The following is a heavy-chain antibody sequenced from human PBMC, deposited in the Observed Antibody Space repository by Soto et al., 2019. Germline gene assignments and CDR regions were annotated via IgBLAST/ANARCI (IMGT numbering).Heavy chain of an antibody. D-gene: IGHD2-15*01. V-gene: IGHV1-69*08. J-gene: IGHJ6*03. CDR3: ARDQYCNRDTCFGYMDV. CDR1: GDTFTTHT. Sequence: QVQLVQSGAELKKPGSSGKVSCQASGDTFTTHTITWVRQAPGQGLEWVGRIIPLLGITDYAQRLQGRVTITADNSASTVYMELSSLRSEDTALYYCARDQYCNRDTCFGYMDVWGSGTSVTVSS. CDR2: IIPLLGIT.